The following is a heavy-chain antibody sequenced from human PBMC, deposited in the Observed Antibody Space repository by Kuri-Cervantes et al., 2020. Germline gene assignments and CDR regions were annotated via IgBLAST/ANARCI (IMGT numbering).Heavy chain of an antibody. V-gene: IGHV4-34*01. CDR3: ARSPELVHCDV. Sequence: SETLSLTCAVYGGSFSGYYWSWIRQPPGKGLEWIREINHSGSTNYNPSLKSRVTISVDTSKNQFSLKLSSVTAADTAVYYCARSPELVHCDVWGKGTTVTVSS. D-gene: IGHD1-1*01. CDR1: GGSFSGYY. J-gene: IGHJ6*04. CDR2: INHSGST.